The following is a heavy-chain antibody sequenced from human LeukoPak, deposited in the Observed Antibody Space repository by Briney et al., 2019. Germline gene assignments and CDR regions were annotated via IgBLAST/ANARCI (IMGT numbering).Heavy chain of an antibody. Sequence: GGSLRLSCAASGFTFSSYWMHWVRQAPGKGLVWVSRINSDGSSTIYADSVKGRFTISRDNAKNTLYLQMNSLRAEDTAVYYCARQDDSGDYCLDYWGQGTLVTVSS. CDR3: ARQDDSGDYCLDY. CDR2: INSDGSST. J-gene: IGHJ4*02. CDR1: GFTFSSYW. D-gene: IGHD4-17*01. V-gene: IGHV3-74*01.